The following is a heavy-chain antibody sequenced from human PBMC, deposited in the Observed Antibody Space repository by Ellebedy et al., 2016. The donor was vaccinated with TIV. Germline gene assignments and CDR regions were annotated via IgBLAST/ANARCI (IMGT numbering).Heavy chain of an antibody. J-gene: IGHJ6*02. D-gene: IGHD6-19*01. CDR3: ARESSGWYNSVYYYYYGMDV. V-gene: IGHV4-39*01. Sequence: MPGGSLRLSCTVSAGSISSSSYYWGWIRQPPGKGLEWIGIIYYSGSTYYNPSLKSRGTISLDTSKNQFSLKLSSVTAADTAVYYCARESSGWYNSVYYYYYGMDVWGQGTTVTVS. CDR2: IYYSGST. CDR1: AGSISSSSYY.